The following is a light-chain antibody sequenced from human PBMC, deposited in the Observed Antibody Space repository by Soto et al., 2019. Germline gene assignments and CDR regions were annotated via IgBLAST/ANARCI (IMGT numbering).Light chain of an antibody. CDR1: SSDIGYYNY. V-gene: IGLV2-14*01. CDR2: DVS. Sequence: HSALTQPASVTGSPGQSITISCAGTSSDIGYYNYASWYQQHPGKAPKLIIYDVSSRPSGVSNRFSGSRSGNTASLTISGLQADDEADYYCSSYTSGSTPVVFGGGTKLTVL. CDR3: SSYTSGSTPVV. J-gene: IGLJ2*01.